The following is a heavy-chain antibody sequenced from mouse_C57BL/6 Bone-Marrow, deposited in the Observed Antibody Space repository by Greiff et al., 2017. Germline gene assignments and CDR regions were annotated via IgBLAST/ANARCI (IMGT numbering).Heavy chain of an antibody. D-gene: IGHD1-1*01. Sequence: QVQLQQPGAELVKPGASVKLSCKASGYTFTSYWMHWVKQRPGQGLEWIGMFHPNSGSTNYNEKFKGKATLTVDKSSSTAYMQRSGLTSEDSAVYYCSSDGSSYWYFDVWGTGTSVTVSS. J-gene: IGHJ1*03. CDR2: FHPNSGST. V-gene: IGHV1-64*01. CDR3: SSDGSSYWYFDV. CDR1: GYTFTSYW.